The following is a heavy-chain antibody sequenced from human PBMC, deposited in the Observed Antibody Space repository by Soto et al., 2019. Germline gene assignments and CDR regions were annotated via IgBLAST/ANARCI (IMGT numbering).Heavy chain of an antibody. Sequence: ASVKVSCKASGYTFTSYGISWVRQAPGQGLEWMGWISAYNGNTNYAQKLQGRVTMTTDTSTSTAYMELRSLRSDDTAVYYCATSWGLGSYYGMDVWGQGTTVTVAS. V-gene: IGHV1-18*01. CDR2: ISAYNGNT. CDR1: GYTFTSYG. D-gene: IGHD3-16*01. CDR3: ATSWGLGSYYGMDV. J-gene: IGHJ6*02.